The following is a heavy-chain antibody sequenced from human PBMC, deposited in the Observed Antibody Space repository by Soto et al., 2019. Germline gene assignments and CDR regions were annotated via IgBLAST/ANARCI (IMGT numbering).Heavy chain of an antibody. CDR2: IYYSGST. CDR1: GGSISSSSYY. V-gene: IGHV4-39*07. CDR3: ARGPHGSGYDPYYYGIDV. D-gene: IGHD5-12*01. J-gene: IGHJ6*02. Sequence: SETLSLTCTVSGGSISSSSYYWGWIRQPPGKGLEWIGSIYYSGSTYYNPSLKSRVTISVDTSKNQFSLKLSSVTAADTAVYYCARGPHGSGYDPYYYGIDVWGQGTTVTVSS.